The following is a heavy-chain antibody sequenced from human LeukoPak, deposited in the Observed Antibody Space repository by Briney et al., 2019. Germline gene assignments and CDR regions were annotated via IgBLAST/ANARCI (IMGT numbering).Heavy chain of an antibody. CDR2: INHSGST. D-gene: IGHD3-10*01. V-gene: IGHV4-34*01. Sequence: SETLSLTCAVYGGSFSGYYWSWIRQPPGKGLEWIGEINHSGSTNYNPSLKSRVTISVDTSKNQFSLKLSSVTAADTAVYYCARGRRRLGWLGELLYSYFDYWGQGTLVTVSS. CDR1: GGSFSGYY. CDR3: ARGRRRLGWLGELLYSYFDY. J-gene: IGHJ4*02.